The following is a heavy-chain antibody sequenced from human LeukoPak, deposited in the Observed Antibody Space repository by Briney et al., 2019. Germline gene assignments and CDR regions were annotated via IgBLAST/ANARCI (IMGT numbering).Heavy chain of an antibody. CDR3: ARERLHAVRDY. CDR1: GYTFTGYY. V-gene: IGHV1-2*06. CDR2: VNPNGGGT. J-gene: IGHJ4*02. D-gene: IGHD3-16*01. Sequence: GASVKVSCKASGYTFTGYYMHWVRQAPGQGLEWMGRVNPNGGGTSYAQKFQGRVTMTRDTSISTAYMEGSRLRSDDSAVYYCARERLHAVRDYWGQGTLVTVSS.